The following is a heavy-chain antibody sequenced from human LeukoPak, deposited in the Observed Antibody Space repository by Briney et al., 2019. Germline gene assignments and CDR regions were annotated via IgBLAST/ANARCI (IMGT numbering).Heavy chain of an antibody. CDR1: GFTFSSYS. J-gene: IGHJ4*02. V-gene: IGHV3-48*01. CDR2: ISSSSSTI. CDR3: ARAPVRQQLVFDY. D-gene: IGHD6-13*01. Sequence: PGGSLRLSCAASGFTFSSYSMNWVRQAPGKGLEWVSYISSSSSTIYYADSVKGRFTISRDNSKNTLYLQMNSLRAEDTAVYYCARAPVRQQLVFDYWGQGTLVTVSS.